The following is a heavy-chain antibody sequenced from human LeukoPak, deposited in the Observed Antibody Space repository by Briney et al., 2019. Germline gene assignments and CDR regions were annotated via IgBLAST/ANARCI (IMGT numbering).Heavy chain of an antibody. CDR3: AKTKGYYDY. Sequence: GSLRLSCAASGFTFSNNGMSWVRQSPGGGLEWGSGISGGGDTTYYAESVKGRFTISRDNSKNTLFLQMNSLTAEDTAVYYCAKTKGYYDYWAQGTLVAVSS. CDR1: GFTFSNNG. J-gene: IGHJ4*02. V-gene: IGHV3-23*01. CDR2: ISGGGDTT. D-gene: IGHD3-22*01.